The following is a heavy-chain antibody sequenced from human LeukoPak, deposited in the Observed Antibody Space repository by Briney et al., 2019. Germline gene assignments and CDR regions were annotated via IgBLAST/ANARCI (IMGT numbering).Heavy chain of an antibody. CDR1: GYTFTSYG. J-gene: IGHJ2*01. Sequence: GASVKVSCKASGYTFTSYGISWVRQAPGQGLEWMGGIIPIFGTANYAQKFQGRVTITADESTSTAYMELSSLRSEDTAVYYCARDLRIAAAGTWYFDLWGRGTLVTVSS. CDR3: ARDLRIAAAGTWYFDL. V-gene: IGHV1-69*13. D-gene: IGHD6-13*01. CDR2: IIPIFGTA.